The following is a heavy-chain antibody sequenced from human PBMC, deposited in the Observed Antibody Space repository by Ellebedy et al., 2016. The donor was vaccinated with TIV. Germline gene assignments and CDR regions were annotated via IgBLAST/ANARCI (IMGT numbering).Heavy chain of an antibody. J-gene: IGHJ4*02. D-gene: IGHD4-17*01. V-gene: IGHV1-8*01. CDR2: MNPNSGNT. Sequence: AASVKVSCKASGYTFTSYDINWVRQATGQGLEWMGWMNPNSGNTGYAQKFQGRVTMTRNTSISTAYMELSSLRSEDTAVYYCATLTPLSTVTISPLNWGQGTLVTVSS. CDR3: ATLTPLSTVTISPLN. CDR1: GYTFTSYD.